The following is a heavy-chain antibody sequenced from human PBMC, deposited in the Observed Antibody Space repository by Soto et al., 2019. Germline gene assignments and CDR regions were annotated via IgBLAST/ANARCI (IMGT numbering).Heavy chain of an antibody. CDR3: ARAVVVPQNWFDP. J-gene: IGHJ5*02. CDR1: GYTFTGYY. V-gene: IGHV1-2*02. CDR2: INPNSGGT. Sequence: ASVKVSCKASGYTFTGYYMHWVRQAPGQGLEWMGWINPNSGGTNYAQKFQGRVTMTRDTSISTAYMELSRLRSDDTAVYYCARAVVVPQNWFDPWGQGTLVTVS. D-gene: IGHD2-2*01.